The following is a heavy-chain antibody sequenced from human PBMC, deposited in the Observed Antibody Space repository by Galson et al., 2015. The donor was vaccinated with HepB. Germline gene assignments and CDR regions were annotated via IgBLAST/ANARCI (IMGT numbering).Heavy chain of an antibody. CDR2: IYSGGST. V-gene: IGHV3-66*01. CDR1: GFTVSSNY. D-gene: IGHD6-19*01. Sequence: SLRLSCAASGFTVSSNYMTWVRQAPGKGLEWVSVIYSGGSTYYADAVKGRFTIFTDNSKNTMHLQMNSLRVEDTAVYYCATGGSGWYPGDDWGQGTPVTVSS. CDR3: ATGGSGWYPGDD. J-gene: IGHJ4*01.